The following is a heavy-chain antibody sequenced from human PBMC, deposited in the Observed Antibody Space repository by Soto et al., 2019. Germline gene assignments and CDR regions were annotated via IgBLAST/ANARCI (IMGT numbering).Heavy chain of an antibody. CDR2: ISPYTGNT. D-gene: IGHD3-16*01. J-gene: IGHJ6*02. CDR1: GYIFVNYG. CDR3: VMVDNYVTPTPQDV. V-gene: IGHV1-18*01. Sequence: QVQLVQSGDEVKKHGASVKVSCKASGYIFVNYGIAWVRQAPGQGLEWMGWISPYTGNTHSASKVQGRLTMTTDTSTSTADMDLGSLTSDDTAVYYCVMVDNYVTPTPQDVWGPGTTVTVS.